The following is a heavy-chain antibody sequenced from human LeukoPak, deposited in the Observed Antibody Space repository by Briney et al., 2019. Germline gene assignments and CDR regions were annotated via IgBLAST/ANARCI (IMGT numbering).Heavy chain of an antibody. V-gene: IGHV3-30*02. CDR2: IRYDGSNK. J-gene: IGHJ3*02. CDR3: AKKARYGSGSYNDDAFDI. D-gene: IGHD3-10*01. Sequence: PGGSLRFSCAASGFTFSSYGMHWVRQAPGKGLEWVAFIRYDGSNKYYADSVKGRFTISRDNSKNTLYLQMNSLRAEDTAVYYCAKKARYGSGSYNDDAFDIWGQGTMVTVSS. CDR1: GFTFSSYG.